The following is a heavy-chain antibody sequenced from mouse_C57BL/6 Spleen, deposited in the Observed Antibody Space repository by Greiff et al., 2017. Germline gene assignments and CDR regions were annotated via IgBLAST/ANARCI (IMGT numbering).Heavy chain of an antibody. J-gene: IGHJ3*01. CDR3: TSGYGSSSFAY. V-gene: IGHV1-15*01. CDR1: GYTFTDYE. CDR2: IDPETGGT. Sequence: QVQLKESGAELVRPGASVTLSCKASGYTFTDYEMHWVKQTPVHGLEWIGAIDPETGGTAYNQKFKGKAILTADKSSSTAYMELRSLTSEDSAVYYCTSGYGSSSFAYWGQGTLVTVSA. D-gene: IGHD1-1*01.